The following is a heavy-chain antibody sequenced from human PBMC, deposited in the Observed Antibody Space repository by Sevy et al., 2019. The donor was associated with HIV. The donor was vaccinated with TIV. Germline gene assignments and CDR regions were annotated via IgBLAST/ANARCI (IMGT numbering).Heavy chain of an antibody. D-gene: IGHD6-6*01. J-gene: IGHJ6*02. V-gene: IGHV3-23*01. Sequence: GSLRLSCAASGFTFSSYGMSWVRQAPGKGLEWVSVISDIGNTYYADSVKGRFTMSRDNSKNTLYLQMNSLRAEDTAVYYRAKCLAALPGYYYGVDVWGQGTTVTVSS. CDR1: GFTFSSYG. CDR2: ISDIGNT. CDR3: AKCLAALPGYYYGVDV.